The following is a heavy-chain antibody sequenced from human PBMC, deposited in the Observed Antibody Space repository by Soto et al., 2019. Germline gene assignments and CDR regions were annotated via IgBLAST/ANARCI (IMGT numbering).Heavy chain of an antibody. CDR3: ARNYYGSGSYYIGY. V-gene: IGHV1-69*12. D-gene: IGHD3-10*01. J-gene: IGHJ4*02. CDR2: IIPIFGTA. CDR1: GGTFSSYA. Sequence: QVQLVQSGAEVKKPGSSVKVSCKASGGTFSSYAISWVRQAPGQGLEWMGGIIPIFGTADYAQKFQGRVTSTADEAASTAYMELSSLGSEDTAVYYCARNYYGSGSYYIGYWGQGTLVTVSS.